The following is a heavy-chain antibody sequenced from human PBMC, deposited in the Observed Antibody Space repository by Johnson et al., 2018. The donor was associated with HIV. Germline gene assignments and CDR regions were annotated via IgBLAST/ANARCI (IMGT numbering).Heavy chain of an antibody. CDR3: AKEVPVYSYGYYDAFDI. CDR2: IRYDGSNK. V-gene: IGHV3-30*02. CDR1: GITFSSYG. Sequence: QMLLVESGGGVVQPGGSLRLSCAASGITFSSYGMHWDRQAPGRGLEWVAFIRYDGSNKYYADSVKGRFTISRDNSKNTLDLQMNSLRAEDTAVYYCAKEVPVYSYGYYDAFDIWGQGTMVTVSS. J-gene: IGHJ3*02. D-gene: IGHD5-18*01.